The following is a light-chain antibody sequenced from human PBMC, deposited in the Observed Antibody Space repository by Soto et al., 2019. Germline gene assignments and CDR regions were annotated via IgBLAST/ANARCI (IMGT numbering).Light chain of an antibody. Sequence: DIVVAQTPLSLSVTPGQPASISCKSSQSLLHTNGKTYFYWYMQKAGQPPQLLIYEVSNRLSGVPDRSSGSGSGTDFTLKISRVEAQDVGFYYCMQSTPLPPTFGQGTKLEIK. V-gene: IGKV2D-29*01. CDR3: MQSTPLPPT. CDR2: EVS. CDR1: QSLLHTNGKTY. J-gene: IGKJ2*01.